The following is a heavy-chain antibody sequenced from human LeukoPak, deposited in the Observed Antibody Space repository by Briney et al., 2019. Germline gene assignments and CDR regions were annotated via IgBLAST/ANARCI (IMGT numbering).Heavy chain of an antibody. D-gene: IGHD3-22*01. CDR1: GFTFSSYE. J-gene: IGHJ4*02. Sequence: GGSLRLSCAASGFTFSSYEMNWVRQAPGKGLEWVSYISSSGSTIYYADSVKGRFTISRDNAKNSLYLQMNSLRAEDTAVYYCAREGPRRLLGLDYWGQGTLVTVSS. CDR2: ISSSGSTI. CDR3: AREGPRRLLGLDY. V-gene: IGHV3-48*03.